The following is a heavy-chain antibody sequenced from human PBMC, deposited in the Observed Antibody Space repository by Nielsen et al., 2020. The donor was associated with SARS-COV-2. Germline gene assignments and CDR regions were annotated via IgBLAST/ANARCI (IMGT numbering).Heavy chain of an antibody. J-gene: IGHJ3*02. D-gene: IGHD4-23*01. Sequence: SETLSLTCTVSGGSISSGDYYWSWIRQPPGKGLEWIGYIYYSGSTYYNPSLKSRVTISVDTSKNQFSLKLSSVTAADTAVYYCARGTPRAGGAFDIWGQGTMVTVSS. CDR1: GGSISSGDYY. CDR2: IYYSGST. V-gene: IGHV4-30-4*01. CDR3: ARGTPRAGGAFDI.